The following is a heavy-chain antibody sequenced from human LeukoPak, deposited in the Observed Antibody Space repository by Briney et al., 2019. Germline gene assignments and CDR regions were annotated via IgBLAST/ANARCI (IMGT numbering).Heavy chain of an antibody. CDR3: ARGRGRPAVAATPYSFDY. V-gene: IGHV4-34*01. CDR2: INHSGST. CDR1: GGSFSGYY. Sequence: PSETLSLTCAVYGGSFSGYYWSWIRQPPGKGLEWIGEINHSGSTNYNPSLKSRVTISLDTSKNQFSLTLSSVSAADRAVYYCARGRGRPAVAATPYSFDYWGQGTLVTVSS. J-gene: IGHJ4*02. D-gene: IGHD6-19*01.